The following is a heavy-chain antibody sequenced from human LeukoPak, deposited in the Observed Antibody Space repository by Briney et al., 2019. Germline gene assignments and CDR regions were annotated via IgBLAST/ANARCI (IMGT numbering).Heavy chain of an antibody. Sequence: GGSLRLSCAASGFTFSSYEMNWVRQAPGKGLEWVSYISSSGSTIYYADSVKGRFTISRDNAKNSLYLQMNSLRAEDTAVHYCARGQDIVATSFDYWGQGTLVTVSS. CDR1: GFTFSSYE. V-gene: IGHV3-48*03. CDR3: ARGQDIVATSFDY. CDR2: ISSSGSTI. D-gene: IGHD5-12*01. J-gene: IGHJ4*02.